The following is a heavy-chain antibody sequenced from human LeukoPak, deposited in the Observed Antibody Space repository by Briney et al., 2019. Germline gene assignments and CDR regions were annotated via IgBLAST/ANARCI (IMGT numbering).Heavy chain of an antibody. V-gene: IGHV4-39*01. CDR3: ARGGWNKFDY. Sequence: SETLSLTCTVSGGSISSSSYYWGWIRQPPVKGLEWIGSIYYSGSTYYNPSLKSRVTISVDTSKNQFSLKLSSVTAADTAVYYCARGGWNKFDYWGQGTLVTVSS. CDR1: GGSISSSSYY. D-gene: IGHD2-15*01. CDR2: IYYSGST. J-gene: IGHJ4*02.